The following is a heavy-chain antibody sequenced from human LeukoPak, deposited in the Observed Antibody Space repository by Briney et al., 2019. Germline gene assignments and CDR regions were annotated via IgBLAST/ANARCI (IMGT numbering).Heavy chain of an antibody. V-gene: IGHV4-39*07. CDR2: INHSGST. D-gene: IGHD2-2*01. CDR1: GGSISLSYYY. J-gene: IGHJ5*02. CDR3: AAPAATTYNWFDP. Sequence: SETLSLTCSVSGGSISLSYYYWGWIRQPPGKGLEWIGEINHSGSTNYNPSLKSRVTISVDTSKNQFSLKLSSVTAADTAVYYCAAPAATTYNWFDPWGQGTLVTVSS.